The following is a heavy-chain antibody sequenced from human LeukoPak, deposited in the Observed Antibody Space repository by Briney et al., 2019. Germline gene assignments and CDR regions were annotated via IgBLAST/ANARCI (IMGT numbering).Heavy chain of an antibody. V-gene: IGHV3-9*01. J-gene: IGHJ6*02. Sequence: GGSLRLSCSASGFTFDDYAMYWVRQAPGKGLEWVSGITWNSRIVAYADSVKGRFTISRDNAKNSLYLQMNSLRAEDTALYYCAKALRDSSGFYIYYGMDVWGQGTTVTVSS. CDR3: AKALRDSSGFYIYYGMDV. D-gene: IGHD3-22*01. CDR2: ITWNSRIV. CDR1: GFTFDDYA.